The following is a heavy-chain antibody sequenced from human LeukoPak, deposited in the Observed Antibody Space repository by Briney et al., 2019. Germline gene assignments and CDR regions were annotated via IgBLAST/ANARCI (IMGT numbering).Heavy chain of an antibody. CDR2: MSGSGGST. CDR1: GFTFSSYA. D-gene: IGHD5-24*01. Sequence: PGGSPRLSCAASGFTFSSYAMSWVRQAPGKGLEWVSNMSGSGGSTYYADSVKGRFTISRDNSKNTLYLQMDSLRAEDTAVYYCAKGLGKATITPLGYWGQGTLVTVSS. CDR3: AKGLGKATITPLGY. J-gene: IGHJ4*02. V-gene: IGHV3-23*01.